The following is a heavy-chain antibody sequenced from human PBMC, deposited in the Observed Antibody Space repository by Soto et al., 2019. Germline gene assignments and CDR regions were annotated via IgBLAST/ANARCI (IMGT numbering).Heavy chain of an antibody. J-gene: IGHJ4*02. CDR1: GGSFSGYY. D-gene: IGHD6-6*01. Sequence: SETLSLTCAVYGGSFSGYYWSWIRQPPGKGLEWIGEINHSGSTNYNPSLKSRVTISVDTSKNQFSLKLSSVTAADTAVYYCARADPSSSGLRLSVCFDYWGQGTLVTVSS. V-gene: IGHV4-34*01. CDR2: INHSGST. CDR3: ARADPSSSGLRLSVCFDY.